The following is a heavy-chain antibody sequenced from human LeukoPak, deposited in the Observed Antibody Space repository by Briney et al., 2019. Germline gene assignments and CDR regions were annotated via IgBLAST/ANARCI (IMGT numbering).Heavy chain of an antibody. D-gene: IGHD5-24*01. CDR2: INPSGGST. CDR1: GYIIATYH. V-gene: IGHV1-46*01. Sequence: GASVKVSCKASGYIIATYHIDWVRQAPGQGLEWMGRINPSGGSTNYARQFQDRVTMTSDTSTTTVYMELSSLRSEDTAVYFCARVSRDGYYPFDYWGQGTLVTVSS. CDR3: ARVSRDGYYPFDY. J-gene: IGHJ4*02.